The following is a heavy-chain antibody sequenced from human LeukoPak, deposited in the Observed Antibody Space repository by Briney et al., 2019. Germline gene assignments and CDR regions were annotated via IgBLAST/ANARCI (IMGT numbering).Heavy chain of an antibody. CDR3: AKDFGSTSTYYYYGMDV. J-gene: IGHJ6*02. V-gene: IGHV3-43*02. D-gene: IGHD6-13*01. Sequence: GGSLRLSCAASGFTFDDYAMHWVRQAPEKGLEWVSLISGDGGSTYYADSVKGRFTISRDNSKNSLYLQMNSLRTEDTALYCCAKDFGSTSTYYYYGMDVWGQGTTVTVSS. CDR2: ISGDGGST. CDR1: GFTFDDYA.